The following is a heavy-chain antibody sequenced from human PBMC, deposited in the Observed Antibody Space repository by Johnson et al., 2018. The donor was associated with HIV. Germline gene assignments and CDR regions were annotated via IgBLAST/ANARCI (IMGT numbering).Heavy chain of an antibody. CDR1: GFTFSSYA. V-gene: IGHV3-13*01. CDR3: ARDPFPRFYAFDI. J-gene: IGHJ3*02. CDR2: IGTAGDT. Sequence: QLVESGGGVVQPGRSLRLSCAASGFTFSSYAMSWVRQATGKGLEWVSAIGTAGDTYYPGSVKGRFTISRENAKNSLYLQMNSLRAGDTAVYYCARDPFPRFYAFDIWSQGTMGTVSS.